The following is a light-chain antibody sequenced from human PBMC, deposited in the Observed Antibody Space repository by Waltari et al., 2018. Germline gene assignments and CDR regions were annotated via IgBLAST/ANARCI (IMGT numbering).Light chain of an antibody. J-gene: IGKJ1*01. CDR2: KAS. CDR3: VQYTSSPWT. Sequence: IQMTHSPSPLPASVGAPVTITCRASQTISSGLAWYQQKPGKAPKLLIYKASSLQSGVPSRFSGRGAGTDFTLTISSLQPEDFATYYCVQYTSSPWTFGQGTKVEIK. CDR1: QTISSG. V-gene: IGKV1-12*01.